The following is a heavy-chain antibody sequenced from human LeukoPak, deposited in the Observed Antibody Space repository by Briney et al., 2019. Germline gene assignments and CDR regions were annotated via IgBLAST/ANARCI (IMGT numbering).Heavy chain of an antibody. CDR3: ARGGGRRELVPFDY. Sequence: SVKLSCKASGYTFTSYCMHWVRQAPGQGLEWMGIINTSGSSTSYAQNFHGRVTMIRDTSTSNVYMELSSLSSEDTAVYCCARGGGRRELVPFDYWGQGTLVSVFS. CDR2: INTSGSST. J-gene: IGHJ4*02. CDR1: GYTFTSYC. D-gene: IGHD3-10*01. V-gene: IGHV1-46*01.